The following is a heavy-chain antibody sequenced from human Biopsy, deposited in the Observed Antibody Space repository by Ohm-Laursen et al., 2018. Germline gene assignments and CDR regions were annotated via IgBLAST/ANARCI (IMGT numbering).Heavy chain of an antibody. J-gene: IGHJ6*02. CDR3: ARDETGSSVFGPYYYGMDV. D-gene: IGHD3-9*01. Sequence: ASVKVSCKASGYTFTGDYINWVRQAPGQGLEWVGIINPTGGTASYAEKFQGRVTLTRDTSTGTVYLELNSLISEDTALYYCARDETGSSVFGPYYYGMDVWGQGTTVTVSS. CDR1: GYTFTGDY. V-gene: IGHV1-46*01. CDR2: INPTGGTA.